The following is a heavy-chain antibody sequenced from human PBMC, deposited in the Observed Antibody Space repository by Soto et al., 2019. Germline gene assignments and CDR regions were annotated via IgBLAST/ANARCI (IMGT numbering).Heavy chain of an antibody. CDR3: AGWGNNACY. CDR1: GVSLSAFW. CDR2: INPEGSEK. Sequence: EVQLVQSGGGLVQPGGYLRVSCEASGVSLSAFWMNWVRQSPRKGLEWVSNINPEGSEKVYVDSVKGRFTVSRDNTQNSVYLQMDSLRAEDTAVYYCAGWGNNACYWGQGSLVTVSS. D-gene: IGHD3-16*01. V-gene: IGHV3-7*02. J-gene: IGHJ4*02.